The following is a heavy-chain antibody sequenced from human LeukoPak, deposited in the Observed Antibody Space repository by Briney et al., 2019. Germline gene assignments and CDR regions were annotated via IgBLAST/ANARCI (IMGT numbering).Heavy chain of an antibody. CDR1: GFTLSDYG. Sequence: GGSLRLSCAASGFTLSDYGMHWVRQTPGKGLEWVAVISYDGSDKFYRDSVRGRFTLSRDTSKNTLYLQMNSLRLEDTAVYYCAKERMPYGSGSLFGSWGQGTLVTVSS. CDR3: AKERMPYGSGSLFGS. CDR2: ISYDGSDK. V-gene: IGHV3-30*18. D-gene: IGHD3-10*01. J-gene: IGHJ4*02.